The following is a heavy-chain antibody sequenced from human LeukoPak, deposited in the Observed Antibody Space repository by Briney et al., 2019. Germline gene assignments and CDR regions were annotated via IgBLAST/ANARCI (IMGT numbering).Heavy chain of an antibody. Sequence: SETLSLTCTVSGGSISNYYWSWIRQPPGKGLEWIGYIYSSGSTNYNPSLKSRVTISVDTSKNQFSLKLNSVTAADTAVYYCVRDREEITALFYYYYMEVRGKGTTVTVSS. D-gene: IGHD3-16*01. CDR3: VRDREEITALFYYYYMEV. J-gene: IGHJ6*03. CDR2: IYSSGST. V-gene: IGHV4-59*01. CDR1: GGSISNYY.